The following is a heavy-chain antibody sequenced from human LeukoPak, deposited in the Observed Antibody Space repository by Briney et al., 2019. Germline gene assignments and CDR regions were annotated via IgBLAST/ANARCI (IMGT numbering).Heavy chain of an antibody. CDR3: ARGLADGYNWVYYYYGMDV. CDR1: GFTFSSYW. Sequence: PGGSLRLSCAASGFTFSSYWMSWVRQAPGKGLEWVANIKPDGSEKYYVDSVKGRFTISRDNSKNTLYLQMNSLRAEDTAVYYCARGLADGYNWVYYYYGMDVWGQGTTVTVSS. V-gene: IGHV3-7*03. J-gene: IGHJ6*02. D-gene: IGHD5-24*01. CDR2: IKPDGSEK.